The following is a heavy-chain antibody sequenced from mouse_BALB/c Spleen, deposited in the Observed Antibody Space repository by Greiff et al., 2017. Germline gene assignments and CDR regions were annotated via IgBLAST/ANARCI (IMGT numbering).Heavy chain of an antibody. J-gene: IGHJ4*01. CDR3: ARRGRRDYYAMDY. Sequence: QVQLQQSGAELARPGASVKLSCKASGYTFTDYYINWVKQRTGQGLEWIGEIYPGSGNTYYNEKFKGKATLTADKSSSTAYMQLSSLTSEDSAVYFCARRGRRDYYAMDYWGQGTSVTVSS. V-gene: IGHV1-77*01. CDR1: GYTFTDYY. CDR2: IYPGSGNT.